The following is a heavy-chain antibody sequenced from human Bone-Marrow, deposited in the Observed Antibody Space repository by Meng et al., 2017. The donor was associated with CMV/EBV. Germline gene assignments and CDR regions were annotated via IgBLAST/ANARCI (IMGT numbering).Heavy chain of an antibody. CDR2: RRYDGSNK. D-gene: IGHD3-10*01. Sequence: GGSLRPSCVASGFTFSSYGMHWVRQAAGKGMEWVAFRRYDGSNKYYADSVKGRFTIYRDNSKNTLYLQMNSVRAEDTAVYYCARAGLFDYWGQGTLVTVSS. CDR1: GFTFSSYG. J-gene: IGHJ4*02. CDR3: ARAGLFDY. V-gene: IGHV3-30*02.